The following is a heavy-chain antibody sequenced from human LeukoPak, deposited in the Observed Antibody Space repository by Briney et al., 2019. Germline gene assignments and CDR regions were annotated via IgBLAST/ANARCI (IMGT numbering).Heavy chain of an antibody. CDR3: ARGDGYNFFDY. CDR2: FYVGGAT. CDR1: GITFSSYA. Sequence: GGSLRLSCGASGITFSSYAMSWVRQAPGKGLEWVSVFYVGGATYYADSVKGRFTISRDNSENTLYLQMKSLRAEDTAVYYCARGDGYNFFDYWGQGTLVTVSS. J-gene: IGHJ4*02. V-gene: IGHV3-23*03. D-gene: IGHD5-24*01.